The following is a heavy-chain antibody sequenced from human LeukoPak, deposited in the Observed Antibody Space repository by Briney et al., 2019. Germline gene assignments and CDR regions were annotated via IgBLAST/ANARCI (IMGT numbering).Heavy chain of an antibody. CDR2: ISSSGSTI. Sequence: GGSLRLFCAASGFTFSDYYMSWIRQAPGKGLEWVSYISSSGSTIYYADSVKGRFTISRDNAKNSLYLQMNSLRAEDTAVYYCARKRGYSGYNPHWFDPWGQGTLVTVSS. D-gene: IGHD5-12*01. J-gene: IGHJ5*02. CDR3: ARKRGYSGYNPHWFDP. CDR1: GFTFSDYY. V-gene: IGHV3-11*01.